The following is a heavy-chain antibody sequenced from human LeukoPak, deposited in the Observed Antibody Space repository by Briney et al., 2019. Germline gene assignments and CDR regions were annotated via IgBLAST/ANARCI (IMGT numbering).Heavy chain of an antibody. J-gene: IGHJ3*01. CDR3: AKDRAVYGDAFDV. V-gene: IGHV3-30*18. Sequence: GRSLRLSCAASGFTFSSYGMHWVRQAPGKGLEWVAVISYDGSKKYYADSVKGRFTISRDSSKNTLYLQMNSLRAEDTAVYYCAKDRAVYGDAFDVWGQGTMVTVSS. D-gene: IGHD1-14*01. CDR2: ISYDGSKK. CDR1: GFTFSSYG.